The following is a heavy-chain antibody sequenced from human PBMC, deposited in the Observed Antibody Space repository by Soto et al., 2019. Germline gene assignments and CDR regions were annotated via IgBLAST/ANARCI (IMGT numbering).Heavy chain of an antibody. J-gene: IGHJ4*02. CDR3: AKAMLGQWLAREQIYYFDY. Sequence: GGSLRLSCAASGFTFSSYAMSWVRQAPGKGLEWVSAISGSGGSTYYADSVKGRFTISRDNSKNTLYLQMNSLRAEDTAVYYCAKAMLGQWLAREQIYYFDYWGQGTLVTVSS. D-gene: IGHD6-19*01. CDR1: GFTFSSYA. CDR2: ISGSGGST. V-gene: IGHV3-23*01.